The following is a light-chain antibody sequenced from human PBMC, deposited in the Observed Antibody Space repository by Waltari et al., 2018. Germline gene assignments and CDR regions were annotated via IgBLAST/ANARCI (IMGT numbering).Light chain of an antibody. CDR2: AVT. CDR3: GLYAGSKILL. V-gene: IGLV2-8*01. CDR1: SSDVGIYDY. J-gene: IGLJ3*02. Sequence: QSALTQPPSAFGSPGQSVTISCTGTSSDVGIYDYVSWYQQRPGKAPKLIIYAVTERPSGVPDRFSGSKSGNTASLTVFGLQTEDEGTYYCGLYAGSKILLFGGGTELTVL.